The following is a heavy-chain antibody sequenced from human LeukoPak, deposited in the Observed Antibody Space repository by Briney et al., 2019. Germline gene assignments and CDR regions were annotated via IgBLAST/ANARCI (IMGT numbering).Heavy chain of an antibody. CDR1: GYSFTDHC. J-gene: IGHJ4*02. CDR2: INPNSSDT. V-gene: IGHV1-2*02. D-gene: IGHD3-22*01. Sequence: ASVKVSCKASGYSFTDHCLHWVRQAPGQGLEWMGWINPNSSDTNYAQKFQGRVTMTRDTSISKADMELSRLRSDDTAVYYCARSDHTELRALYYYDSSGYHLFDYWGQGTLVTVSS. CDR3: ARSDHTELRALYYYDSSGYHLFDY.